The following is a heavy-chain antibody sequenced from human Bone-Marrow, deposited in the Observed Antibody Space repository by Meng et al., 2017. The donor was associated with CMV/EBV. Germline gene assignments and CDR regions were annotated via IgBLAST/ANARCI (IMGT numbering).Heavy chain of an antibody. J-gene: IGHJ4*02. CDR1: GFTFSSYW. CDR2: INSDGSST. D-gene: IGHD5/OR15-5a*01. CDR3: ADLRFDY. V-gene: IGHV3-74*01. Sequence: GESLKISCAASGFTFSSYWMHWVRQAPGKGLVWVSRINSDGSSTSYADSVKGRFTISRDNSKNTLYLQMNSLRAEDTAVYYCADLRFDYWGQGTLVTVSS.